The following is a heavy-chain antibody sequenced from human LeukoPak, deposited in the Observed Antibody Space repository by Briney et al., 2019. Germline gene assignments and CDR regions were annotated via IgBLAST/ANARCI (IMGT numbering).Heavy chain of an antibody. D-gene: IGHD3-16*01. V-gene: IGHV3-30*18. CDR1: GFIFSRYW. CDR3: AKDIEIRRWGSPEY. CDR2: ISYDGSNK. Sequence: PGGSLRLSCAASGFIFSRYWMHWVRQAPGKGLEWVAVISYDGSNKYCADSVKGRFTISRDDSKNTLDLQMTSLRAEDTAVYYCAKDIEIRRWGSPEYWGQGTLVTVSS. J-gene: IGHJ4*02.